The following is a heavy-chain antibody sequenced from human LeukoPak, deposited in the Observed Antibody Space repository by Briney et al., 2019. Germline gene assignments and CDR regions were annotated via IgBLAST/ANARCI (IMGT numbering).Heavy chain of an antibody. D-gene: IGHD6-19*01. Sequence: PGGSLRLSCAASGFTFSSYTMNWVRQAPGKGLEWVSSITRSSNYIYYADSVKGRFTISRDNSKNTLYLQMNSLRAEDTAVYYCAKPAISSRGWYYDYWGQGTLVTVSS. CDR2: ITRSSNYI. V-gene: IGHV3-21*04. CDR1: GFTFSSYT. J-gene: IGHJ4*02. CDR3: AKPAISSRGWYYDY.